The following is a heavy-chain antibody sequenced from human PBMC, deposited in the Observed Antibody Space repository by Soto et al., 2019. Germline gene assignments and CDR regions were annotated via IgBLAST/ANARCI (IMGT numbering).Heavy chain of an antibody. J-gene: IGHJ4*02. Sequence: QVQLQESGPGLVKPSETPSLTCTVSGGSISSYYWSWIRQPPGKGLEWIGYIYYSGSTNYNPSLKSRVTISVDTSKNQFSLKLSSVTAADTAVYYCARGGSYYRVLLFDYWGQGTLVTVSS. D-gene: IGHD1-26*01. V-gene: IGHV4-59*01. CDR3: ARGGSYYRVLLFDY. CDR1: GGSISSYY. CDR2: IYYSGST.